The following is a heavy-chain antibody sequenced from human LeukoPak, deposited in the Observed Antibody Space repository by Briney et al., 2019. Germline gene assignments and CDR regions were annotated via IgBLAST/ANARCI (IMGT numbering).Heavy chain of an antibody. CDR1: GFTFSSYA. CDR2: ISGSGGST. Sequence: SGGSLRLSCAASGFTFSSYAMSWVRQAPGKGLEWVSAISGSGGSTYYADSVKRRFTISRDNSKNTVYLQMNSLRAEDTALYYCAKSDCSSTSCPCDYWGQGSLVTVSS. CDR3: AKSDCSSTSCPCDY. J-gene: IGHJ4*02. D-gene: IGHD2-2*01. V-gene: IGHV3-23*01.